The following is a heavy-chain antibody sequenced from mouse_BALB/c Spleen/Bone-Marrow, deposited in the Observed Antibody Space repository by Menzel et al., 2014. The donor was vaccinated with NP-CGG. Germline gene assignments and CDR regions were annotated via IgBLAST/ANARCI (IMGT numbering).Heavy chain of an antibody. CDR3: ARNPYGNYAMDY. D-gene: IGHD2-10*02. J-gene: IGHJ4*01. CDR1: GFSLTGYG. CDR2: IWSDGNT. Sequence: QVQLQQSGPGLVSPSQSLSITCTVSGFSLTGYGVHWVRQPPGKGLEWLVVIWSDGNTTYNSALKSRLSISKDNSKSQVFLKMNSLQTDDTAMYYCARNPYGNYAMDYWGQGTSVTVSS. V-gene: IGHV2-6*02.